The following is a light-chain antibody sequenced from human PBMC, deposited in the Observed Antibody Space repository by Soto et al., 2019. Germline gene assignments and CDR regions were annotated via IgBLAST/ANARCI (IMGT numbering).Light chain of an antibody. CDR1: QSVRTY. J-gene: IGKJ5*01. Sequence: EILLTQSPVTLSLSPGERATLSCWASQSVRTYLAWYQVKTGQAPRLLIYDASTRATGIPARFSGSGSGKEFTLTISSLQSEDFAVYYCQQYNYWPPKITFGQGTRLEIK. CDR3: QQYNYWPPKIT. V-gene: IGKV3-15*01. CDR2: DAS.